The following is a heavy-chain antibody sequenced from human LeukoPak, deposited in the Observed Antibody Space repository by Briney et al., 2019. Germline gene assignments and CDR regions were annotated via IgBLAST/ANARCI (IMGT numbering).Heavy chain of an antibody. Sequence: GGSLRLSCAASGFTFSSYAMSWVRQAPGKGLEWASAISGSGGSTYYADSVKGRFTISRDNSKNTLYLHMNTLRAEDTAVYYCAKGIAAAGTSPFDPWGQGTLVTVSS. CDR2: ISGSGGST. D-gene: IGHD6-13*01. CDR1: GFTFSSYA. CDR3: AKGIAAAGTSPFDP. V-gene: IGHV3-23*01. J-gene: IGHJ5*02.